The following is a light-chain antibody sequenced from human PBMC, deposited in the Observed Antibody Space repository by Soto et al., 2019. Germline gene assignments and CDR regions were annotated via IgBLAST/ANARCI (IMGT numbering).Light chain of an antibody. Sequence: QSVLTQPPSASGPPGQSVTISCTGTSSDFGGYNYVSWYQQHPGKAPKLIIYEVTKRPSGVPDRFSGSKSGNTASLTVSGLQAEDEADYYCSSYAGSNSYVFGTGTKLTVL. V-gene: IGLV2-8*01. CDR1: SSDFGGYNY. CDR2: EVT. J-gene: IGLJ1*01. CDR3: SSYAGSNSYV.